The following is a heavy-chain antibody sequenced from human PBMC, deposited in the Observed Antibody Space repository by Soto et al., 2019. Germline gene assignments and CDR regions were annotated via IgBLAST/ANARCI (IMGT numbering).Heavy chain of an antibody. Sequence: PSDTLSLTCPVADFSGRSGRDYLSWIRQPPGKGLEWIGYIYYSGSTNYNPSLKSRVTISVDTSKNQFSLKLSSVTAADTAVYYCARMGRTMVRGVMPFVGYWGQGTLVTGSS. CDR3: ARMGRTMVRGVMPFVGY. CDR2: IYYSGST. CDR1: DFSGRSGRDY. V-gene: IGHV4-61*01. J-gene: IGHJ4*02. D-gene: IGHD3-10*01.